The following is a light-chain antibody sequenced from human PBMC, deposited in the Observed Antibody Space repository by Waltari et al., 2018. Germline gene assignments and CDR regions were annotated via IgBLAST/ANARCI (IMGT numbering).Light chain of an antibody. CDR2: DVS. Sequence: QSALTQPASVSESPGQSITISCTGTSSDVGGYNYVSWYQHHPGKAPKLMIYDVSHRPSGVYDRFSGSKSGNTASLTISGLQAEDEADYFCSSYTSISTWVFGGGTKLTVL. CDR3: SSYTSISTWV. V-gene: IGLV2-14*03. J-gene: IGLJ3*02. CDR1: SSDVGGYNY.